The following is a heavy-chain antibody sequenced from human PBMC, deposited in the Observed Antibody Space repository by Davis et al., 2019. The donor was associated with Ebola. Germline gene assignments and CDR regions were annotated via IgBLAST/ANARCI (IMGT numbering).Heavy chain of an antibody. V-gene: IGHV3-23*01. CDR3: SHSSSSGGDY. CDR2: ISGSGGST. Sequence: PGGSLRLSCAASGFTFSSYAMSWVRQAPGKGLEWVSAISGSGGSTYYADSVKGRFTISRDNSKKTMYLQMNSLRAEDTAVYYCSHSSSSGGDYWGQGTLVTVSS. D-gene: IGHD6-6*01. J-gene: IGHJ4*02. CDR1: GFTFSSYA.